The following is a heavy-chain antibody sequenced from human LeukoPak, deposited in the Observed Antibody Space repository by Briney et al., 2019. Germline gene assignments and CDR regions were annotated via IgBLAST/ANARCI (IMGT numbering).Heavy chain of an antibody. CDR1: GFTFSFYA. CDR3: AEDPRAPTYYYYGMDV. V-gene: IGHV3-23*01. CDR2: ISGSGGST. Sequence: GGSLRLSCAASGFTFSFYAMSWVRQAPGKGLEWVSVISGSGGSTYYADSVKGRFTISRDNSKNTLYLQMNSLRAEDTAVYYCAEDPRAPTYYYYGMDVWGQGTTVTVSS. J-gene: IGHJ6*02.